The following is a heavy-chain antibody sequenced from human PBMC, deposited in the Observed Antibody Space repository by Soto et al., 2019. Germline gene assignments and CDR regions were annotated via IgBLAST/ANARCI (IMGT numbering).Heavy chain of an antibody. D-gene: IGHD1-7*01. CDR1: GGTFSNYV. CDR3: ARDMTRTVVPYFDF. V-gene: IGHV1-69*06. Sequence: QVQLVQSGAEVKKPGSSVKVSCKASGGTFSNYVVNWVRQAPGQGLEWMGRIIPFAGAANYAQKFQGRVTSTADKSTSTSYMELSSLRSEDTAVYYCARDMTRTVVPYFDFWGQGTLVTVSS. CDR2: IIPFAGAA. J-gene: IGHJ4*02.